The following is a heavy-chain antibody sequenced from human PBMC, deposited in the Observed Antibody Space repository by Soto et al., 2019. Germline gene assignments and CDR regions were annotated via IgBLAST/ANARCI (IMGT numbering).Heavy chain of an antibody. CDR1: GGSISSGGYY. J-gene: IGHJ4*01. V-gene: IGHV4-31*03. CDR2: ISYSGST. CDR3: ARGVLH. Sequence: QVQLQESGPGLVQPSQTLSLTCTVSGGSISSGGYYWSWIRQHPGTGLEWIGHISYSGSTFYNTALKRRVTIAVDPSRNQFSRIVNSVTAAGTAVYYCARGVLHWGQGTLVTVSS.